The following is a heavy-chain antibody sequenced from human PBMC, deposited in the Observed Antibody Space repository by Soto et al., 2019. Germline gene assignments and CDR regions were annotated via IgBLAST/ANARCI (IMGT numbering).Heavy chain of an antibody. D-gene: IGHD2-15*01. CDR1: GFIFRNYA. V-gene: IGHV3-23*01. CDR2: IGGPGTDT. CDR3: AKDRMKKNSVWDPFDI. J-gene: IGHJ3*02. Sequence: EVQLLESGGGLVQPGGSLRLSCAASGFIFRNYAMSWVRQPPGKGLEWVSGIGGPGTDTYYADSVRGRFTVSRDNSESTLFLQMNSLRVEDTAVYYCAKDRMKKNSVWDPFDIWGQGTMVTVSS.